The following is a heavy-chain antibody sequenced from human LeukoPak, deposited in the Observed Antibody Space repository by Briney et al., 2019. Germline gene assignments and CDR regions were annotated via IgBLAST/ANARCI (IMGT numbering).Heavy chain of an antibody. J-gene: IGHJ4*02. CDR1: GDSVSSSSAS. CDR3: TRRRYSGYDGYFDS. D-gene: IGHD5-12*01. V-gene: IGHV6-1*01. Sequence: SQTLSLTCAISGDSVSSSSASWNWFRQSPSRGLEWLGRIYYYGSNWVTNYADSVKSRITINADTPRNQLSMQLNSMAPEDTALYYCTRRRYSGYDGYFDSWGQGSLVTVSS. CDR2: IYYYGSNWVT.